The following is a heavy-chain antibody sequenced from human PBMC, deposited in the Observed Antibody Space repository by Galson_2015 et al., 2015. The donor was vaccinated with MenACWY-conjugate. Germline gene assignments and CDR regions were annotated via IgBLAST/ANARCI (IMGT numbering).Heavy chain of an antibody. CDR2: IYPGDSDT. CDR3: ARRSIAARPSYWSFEL. D-gene: IGHD6-6*01. Sequence: QSGAEVKKPGESLQISCTGSGYSFASYWIGWVRQMPGKGLEWMGIIYPGDSDTRYSPAFQGQVTISADKSNSSAYLQWSSVKASDTAMYYCARRSIAARPSYWSFELWGRGTLVAVSS. J-gene: IGHJ2*01. CDR1: GYSFASYW. V-gene: IGHV5-51*03.